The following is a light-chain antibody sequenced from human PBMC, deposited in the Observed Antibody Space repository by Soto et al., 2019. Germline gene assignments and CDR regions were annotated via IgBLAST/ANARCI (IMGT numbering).Light chain of an antibody. V-gene: IGLV2-14*01. CDR1: TSDVGNYNY. CDR2: EVS. Sequence: QSVLTQPASVSGSPGQSITISCTGTTSDVGNYNYVSWYQHRPGQAPKIMIYEVSNRPSGVSNRFSGSKSGNTASLTISGLQAEDEADYYCNSYTSRSTYLFGSGTKVTVL. CDR3: NSYTSRSTYL. J-gene: IGLJ1*01.